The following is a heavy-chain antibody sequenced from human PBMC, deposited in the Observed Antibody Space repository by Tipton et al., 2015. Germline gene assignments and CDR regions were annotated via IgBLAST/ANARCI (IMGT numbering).Heavy chain of an antibody. CDR1: DGSFSGYY. Sequence: TLSLTCDVYDGSFSGYYWNWIRQPPGKGLEWIGEVNRTGGANYNPSLKTRVTISLDTSKDQFSLKLSSVTAADTAVYYCASRGAYGGNLPFDYWGQGTQVTVSS. CDR3: ASRGAYGGNLPFDY. V-gene: IGHV4-34*01. D-gene: IGHD4/OR15-4a*01. J-gene: IGHJ4*02. CDR2: VNRTGGA.